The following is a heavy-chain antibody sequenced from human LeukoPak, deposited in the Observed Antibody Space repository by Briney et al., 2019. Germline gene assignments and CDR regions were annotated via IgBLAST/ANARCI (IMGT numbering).Heavy chain of an antibody. CDR1: GFTFSSYA. V-gene: IGHV3-21*01. D-gene: IGHD6-13*01. CDR2: VSSSSSHI. Sequence: GGSLRLSCAASGFTFSSYAMSWVRQAPGKGLEWVASVSSSSSHIYYAESLKGRFTISRDNAKNSLYLQMNSLRAEDTAVYYCARIVEAAVGYFDYWGQGSLVIVSS. J-gene: IGHJ4*02. CDR3: ARIVEAAVGYFDY.